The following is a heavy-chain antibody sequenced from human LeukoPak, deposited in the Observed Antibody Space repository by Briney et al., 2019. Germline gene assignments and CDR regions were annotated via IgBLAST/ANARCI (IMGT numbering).Heavy chain of an antibody. CDR2: VSGSGGTA. Sequence: PGGSLRLSCTASGFTFASFAMNWVRQAPGKGLEWVSGVSGSGGTAYYADSVKGRFTISRDNSKNTLYLQMNSLRAEDMAVYYCAKHPGSGNYFFDYWGQGTLVTVSS. CDR1: GFTFASFA. V-gene: IGHV3-23*01. D-gene: IGHD3-10*01. J-gene: IGHJ4*02. CDR3: AKHPGSGNYFFDY.